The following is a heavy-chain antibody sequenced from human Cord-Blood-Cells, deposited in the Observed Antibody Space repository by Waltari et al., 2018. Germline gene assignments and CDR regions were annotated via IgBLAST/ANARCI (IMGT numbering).Heavy chain of an antibody. J-gene: IGHJ6*02. CDR3: ARDCKKGGRYYYGMDV. Sequence: QVQLVESGGGVVQPGRSLRLSCAASGFTFRSYSMPWVRLAPGKGLEWVAVISYDGSNKYYADSVKGRFTISRDNSKNTLYLQMNSLRAEDTAVYYCARDCKKGGRYYYGMDVWGQGTTVTVSS. CDR1: GFTFRSYS. CDR2: ISYDGSNK. D-gene: IGHD2-15*01. V-gene: IGHV3-30-3*01.